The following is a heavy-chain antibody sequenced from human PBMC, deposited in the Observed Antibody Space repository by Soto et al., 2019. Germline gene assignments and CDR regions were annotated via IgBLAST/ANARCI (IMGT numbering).Heavy chain of an antibody. J-gene: IGHJ4*02. CDR3: ARLVYRAGGRIFDS. Sequence: QITLKESGPTLVKPTQTLTLTCTFSGFSLSISGEGVGWIRQPPGKALEWLALIYWSDEKHYSPSLKNRLTITKDTSKNQVVLTMTNMDPVDTGTYYCARLVYRAGGRIFDSWGKGSLVTVSS. D-gene: IGHD3-16*01. CDR1: GFSLSISGEG. V-gene: IGHV2-5*01. CDR2: IYWSDEK.